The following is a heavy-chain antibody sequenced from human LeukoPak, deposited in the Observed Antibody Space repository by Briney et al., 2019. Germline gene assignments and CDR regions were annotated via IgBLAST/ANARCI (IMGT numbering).Heavy chain of an antibody. CDR1: GFSLSTSGMF. D-gene: IGHD3-10*01. CDR3: AREFRGDWYFDL. Sequence: SGPTLVNPTQTLTLTCTFSGFSLSTSGMFVSWIRQPPGKALEWLARIDWDDDKYYSTSLKTRLTISKDTSKNQVVLTTTNMDPVDTATYYCAREFRGDWYFDLWGRGTLVTVSS. V-gene: IGHV2-70*11. J-gene: IGHJ2*01. CDR2: IDWDDDK.